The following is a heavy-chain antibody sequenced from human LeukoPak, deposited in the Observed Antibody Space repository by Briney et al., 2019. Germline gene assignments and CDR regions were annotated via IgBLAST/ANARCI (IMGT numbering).Heavy chain of an antibody. Sequence: GGSLRLSCAASAFSLSAYNMNWVRQAPGKGLEWVAVMSYDGSNKYYADSVKGRFTISRDNSENTLYLQMNSLRDEDTAVYYCAKARGVSPRVDWYFDLWGRGTLVTVSS. CDR2: MSYDGSNK. D-gene: IGHD2-8*01. V-gene: IGHV3-30*18. CDR1: AFSLSAYN. CDR3: AKARGVSPRVDWYFDL. J-gene: IGHJ2*01.